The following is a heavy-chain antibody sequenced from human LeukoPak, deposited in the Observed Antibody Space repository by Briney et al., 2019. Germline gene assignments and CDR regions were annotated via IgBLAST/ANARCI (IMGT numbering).Heavy chain of an antibody. V-gene: IGHV4-59*08. CDR3: ARPSRTGSGWDAFDI. CDR2: ISYSGGT. J-gene: IGHJ3*02. CDR1: GGSISSYY. Sequence: SETLSLTCTLSGGSISSYYWSWIRQPPGKELEWIGHISYSGGTNYNPSLKSRVTISVDTSKNQFSLNLSSVTAADTAVYYCARPSRTGSGWDAFDIWGQGTMVTVSS. D-gene: IGHD3-22*01.